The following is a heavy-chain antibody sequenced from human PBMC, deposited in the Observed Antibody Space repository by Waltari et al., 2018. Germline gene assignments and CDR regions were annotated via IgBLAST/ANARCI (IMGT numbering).Heavy chain of an antibody. D-gene: IGHD4-17*01. J-gene: IGHJ4*02. Sequence: QVQLVESGGGVVQPGRSLRLSCAASGFTFSSYAMHWVRQAPGKGLGWVAVISYDGSNKYYADYVKGRFSISRDNFKNTRYLQMNMRRAEDTAGYYCAREGMTTDCDYWGQGSLVNVS. V-gene: IGHV3-30*01. CDR1: GFTFSSYA. CDR3: AREGMTTDCDY. CDR2: ISYDGSNK.